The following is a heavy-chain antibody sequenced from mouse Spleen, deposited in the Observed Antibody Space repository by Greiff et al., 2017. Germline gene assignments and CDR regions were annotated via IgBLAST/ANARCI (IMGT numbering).Heavy chain of an antibody. J-gene: IGHJ4*01. CDR2: IYPRSGNT. V-gene: IGHV1-81*01. D-gene: IGHD2-4*01. CDR1: GYTFTSYG. CDR3: ASLYYDYDGTEVLAMDY. Sequence: VQGVESGAELARPGASVKLSCKASGYTFTSYGISWVKQRTGQGLEWIGEIYPRSGNTYYNEKFKGKATLTADKSSSTAYMELRSLTSEDSAVYFCASLYYDYDGTEVLAMDYWGQGTSVTVSS.